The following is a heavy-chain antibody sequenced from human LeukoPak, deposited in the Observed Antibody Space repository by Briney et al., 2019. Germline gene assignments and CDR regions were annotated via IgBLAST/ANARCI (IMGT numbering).Heavy chain of an antibody. Sequence: PGGSLRLSCAASAFTFSSYAMSWVRQAPGKGLEWVSAISDSGGSTYYADSVKGRFTISRDNSKNTVYLQMNSLGAEDTAVYYCAKDRRACGSSSCYYRFDYWGQGTLVTVSS. CDR3: AKDRRACGSSSCYYRFDY. J-gene: IGHJ4*02. V-gene: IGHV3-23*01. CDR1: AFTFSSYA. D-gene: IGHD2-2*01. CDR2: ISDSGGST.